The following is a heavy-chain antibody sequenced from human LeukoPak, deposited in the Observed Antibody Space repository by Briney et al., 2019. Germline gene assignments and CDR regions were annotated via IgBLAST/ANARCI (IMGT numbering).Heavy chain of an antibody. D-gene: IGHD5-18*01. CDR3: ARSILPLRDTAMGNAFDI. CDR2: ISYDGSNK. CDR1: GFTFSSYA. V-gene: IGHV3-30-3*01. J-gene: IGHJ3*02. Sequence: GGSLRLSCAASGFTFSSYAMHWVRQAPGKGLEWVAVISYDGSNKYYADSVKGRFTISRDNSKNTLYLQMNSLRAEDTAVYYCARSILPLRDTAMGNAFDIWGQGTMVTVSS.